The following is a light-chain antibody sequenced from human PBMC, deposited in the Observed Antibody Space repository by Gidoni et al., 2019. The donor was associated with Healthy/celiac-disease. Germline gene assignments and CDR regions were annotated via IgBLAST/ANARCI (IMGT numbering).Light chain of an antibody. Sequence: EIVMKQSPATLSVSPGERATLSCRARQSVSSNLAWYQQKPGQAPRLLIYGASTRATGIPAMFSGRGSGTAFTLPISSLQSEDFAVYYCQQYNNWPPRGTFGKGPRWKSN. CDR1: QSVSSN. CDR2: GAS. CDR3: QQYNNWPPRGT. J-gene: IGKJ1*01. V-gene: IGKV3-15*01.